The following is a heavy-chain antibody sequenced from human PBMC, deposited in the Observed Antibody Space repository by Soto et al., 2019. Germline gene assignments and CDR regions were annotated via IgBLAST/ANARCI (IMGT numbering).Heavy chain of an antibody. V-gene: IGHV1-8*02. CDR1: GYSFSTYD. J-gene: IGHJ5*02. D-gene: IGHD3-3*01. CDR2: MNPNSGNT. CDR3: ARVKGEYYDFWSGYYIGDWFDP. Sequence: ASVKVSCKASGYSFSTYDISWLRQATGQGLEWMGWMNPNSGNTGYAQKFQGRVTMTRNTSISTAYMELSSLRSEDTAVYYCARVKGEYYDFWSGYYIGDWFDPWGQGTLVTVSS.